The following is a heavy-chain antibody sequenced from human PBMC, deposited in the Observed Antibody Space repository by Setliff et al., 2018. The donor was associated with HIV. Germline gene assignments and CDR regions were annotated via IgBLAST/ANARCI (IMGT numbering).Heavy chain of an antibody. CDR2: IYYNGRVSYSEKT. J-gene: IGHJ5*02. CDR1: GGSISRSSYF. Sequence: SETLSLTCTVSGGSISRSSYFWXXXRQRPGQGRDWIGYIYYNGRVSYSEKTYYSPSLKSRVTISVDSSKNQFSLKLSSVTAADTAVYYCAGXLAYYSENTDYYXXSAGFDPWGPGTLVTVSS. V-gene: IGHV4-31*03. D-gene: IGHD3-22*01. CDR3: AGXLAYYSENTDYYXXSAGFDP.